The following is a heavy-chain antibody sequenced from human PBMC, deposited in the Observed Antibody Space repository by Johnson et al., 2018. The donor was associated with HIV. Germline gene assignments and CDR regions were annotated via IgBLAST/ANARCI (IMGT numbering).Heavy chain of an antibody. Sequence: VLLVESGGGVVQPGGSLRLSCAASGFSIRGHWMSWLRQAPGKGLEWVANIKQDGSEKYYVDSVKGRFTISRDNAKNSLYLQMNSLRAEDTAVYYCARDTTFDYYDSSGHQETDAFDIWDQGTMVTVSS. V-gene: IGHV3-7*01. CDR3: ARDTTFDYYDSSGHQETDAFDI. CDR2: IKQDGSEK. D-gene: IGHD3-22*01. J-gene: IGHJ3*02. CDR1: GFSIRGHW.